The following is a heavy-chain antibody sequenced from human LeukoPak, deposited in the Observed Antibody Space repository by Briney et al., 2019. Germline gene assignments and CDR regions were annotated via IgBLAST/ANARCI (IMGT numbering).Heavy chain of an antibody. V-gene: IGHV1-69*04. CDR3: AREEYGDSYDFDY. Sequence: SVKVSCKASGYTFTSYGISWVRQAPGQGLEWMGRIIPILGIANYAQKFQGRVTITADKSTSTAYMELSSLRSEDTAVYYCAREEYGDSYDFDYWGQGTLVTVSS. CDR2: IIPILGIA. J-gene: IGHJ4*02. CDR1: GYTFTSYG. D-gene: IGHD4-17*01.